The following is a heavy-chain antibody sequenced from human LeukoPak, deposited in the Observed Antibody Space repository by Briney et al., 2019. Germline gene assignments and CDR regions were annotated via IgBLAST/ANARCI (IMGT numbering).Heavy chain of an antibody. Sequence: SVKVSCKASGGTFSSYAISWVRQAPGQGLEWMGRIIPILGIANYAQKFQGRVTITADKSTSTAYMELSSLRSEDTAVYYCARGVHPQYCSGGRCYSHGMDVWGQGTTVTVSS. D-gene: IGHD2-15*01. V-gene: IGHV1-69*04. CDR2: IIPILGIA. J-gene: IGHJ6*02. CDR3: ARGVHPQYCSGGRCYSHGMDV. CDR1: GGTFSSYA.